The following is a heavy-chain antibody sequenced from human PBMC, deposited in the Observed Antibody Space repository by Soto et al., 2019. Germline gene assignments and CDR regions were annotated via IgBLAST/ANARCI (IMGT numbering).Heavy chain of an antibody. D-gene: IGHD6-13*01. CDR3: ARVKYRTSCYFDGMDV. V-gene: IGHV4-39*01. Sequence: SETLSLTCTVSGGSISSSSYYWGWIRQPPGKGLEWIGSIYYSGSTYYNPSLKSRVTISVDTSKNQFSLKLSCVTAADTAVYYCARVKYRTSCYFDGMDVWGQGTTVTVSS. CDR1: GGSISSSSYY. J-gene: IGHJ6*02. CDR2: IYYSGST.